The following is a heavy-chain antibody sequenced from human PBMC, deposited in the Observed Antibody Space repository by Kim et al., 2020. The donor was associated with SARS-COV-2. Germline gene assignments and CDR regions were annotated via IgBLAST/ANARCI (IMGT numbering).Heavy chain of an antibody. V-gene: IGHV3-73*01. Sequence: GGSLRLSCAASGFTFSGSAMHWVRQASGKGLEWVGRIRSKANSYATAYAASVKGRFTISRDDSKNTAYLQMNSLKTEDTAVHYCTRPGGRSDYWGQGTLVTVSS. CDR1: GFTFSGSA. D-gene: IGHD3-10*01. CDR3: TRPGGRSDY. CDR2: IRSKANSYAT. J-gene: IGHJ4*02.